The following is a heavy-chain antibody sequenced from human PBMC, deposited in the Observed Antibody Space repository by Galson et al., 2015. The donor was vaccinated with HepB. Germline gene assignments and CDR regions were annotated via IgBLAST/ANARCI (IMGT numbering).Heavy chain of an antibody. CDR2: INHSGST. CDR3: ARDGWGSHRLPDY. J-gene: IGHJ4*02. V-gene: IGHV4-34*01. Sequence: ETLSLTCAVYGGSFSGYYWSWIRQPPGKGLEWIGEINHSGSTNYNPSLKSRVTISVDTSKNQFSLKLSSVTAADTAVYYCARDGWGSHRLPDYWGQGTLVTVSS. CDR1: GGSFSGYY. D-gene: IGHD3-16*01.